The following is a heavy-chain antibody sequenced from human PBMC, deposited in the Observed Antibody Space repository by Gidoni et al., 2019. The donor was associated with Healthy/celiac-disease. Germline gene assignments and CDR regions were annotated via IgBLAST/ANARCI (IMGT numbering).Heavy chain of an antibody. Sequence: QVQLVQPGAEVKKPGSSVKVSCKASGVTFSSYAISWVRQAAGQGLEWMGGIIPIFGTANYAQKFQGRVTITADESTSTAYMELSSLRSEDTAVYYCAREASGRFLEWLLWGQGTLVTVSS. J-gene: IGHJ4*02. CDR3: AREASGRFLEWLL. V-gene: IGHV1-69*01. D-gene: IGHD3-3*01. CDR2: IIPIFGTA. CDR1: GVTFSSYA.